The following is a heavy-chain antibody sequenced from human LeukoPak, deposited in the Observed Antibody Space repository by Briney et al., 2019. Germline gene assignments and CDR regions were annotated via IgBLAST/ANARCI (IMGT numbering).Heavy chain of an antibody. CDR1: GGSFSGYY. J-gene: IGHJ5*02. V-gene: IGHV4-34*01. CDR2: INHSGST. CDR3: ARVVRYSSRFDP. D-gene: IGHD6-13*01. Sequence: SETLSLTCAVYGGSFSGYYWSWLRQPPGKGLEWIGEINHSGSTNYNPSLKSRVTISVDTSKSQFSLKLSSVTAADTAVYYCARVVRYSSRFDPWGQGTLVTVSS.